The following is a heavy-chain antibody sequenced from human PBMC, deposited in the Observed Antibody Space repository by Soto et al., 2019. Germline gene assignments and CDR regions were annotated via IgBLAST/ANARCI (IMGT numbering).Heavy chain of an antibody. CDR3: ARDAYGDYLFDY. CDR2: ISSSTSTT. D-gene: IGHD4-17*01. CDR1: GFTFSSYS. J-gene: IGHJ4*02. V-gene: IGHV3-48*01. Sequence: EVQLVESGGGLVQPGGSLRLSCAASGFTFSSYSMNWVRQAPGKGLEWISYISSSTSTTYHADSVKGRFTISRDNANXXXXXXXXXXXXXXTAVYYCARDAYGDYLFDYWGQGTLVTVSS.